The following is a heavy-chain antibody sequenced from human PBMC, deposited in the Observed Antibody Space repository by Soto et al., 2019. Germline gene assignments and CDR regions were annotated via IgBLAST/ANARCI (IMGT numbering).Heavy chain of an antibody. CDR2: ISGSGGNT. CDR3: AKDWXXXXXXGPXNFQH. J-gene: IGHJ1*01. Sequence: EVQLLESGGGLVQPGGSLRLSCAASGFTFSSYAMSWVRQAPGKGLEWVSAISGSGGNTYYADSVKGRFTISRDNSKNTLYLQMTSLRAEDTAVYYCAKDWXXXXXXGPXNFQHWGQGTLVTASS. CDR1: GFTFSSYA. V-gene: IGHV3-23*01. D-gene: IGHD3-3*01.